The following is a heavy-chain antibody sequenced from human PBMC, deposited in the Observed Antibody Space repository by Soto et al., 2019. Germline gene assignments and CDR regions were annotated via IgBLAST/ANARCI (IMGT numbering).Heavy chain of an antibody. D-gene: IGHD2-21*02. J-gene: IGHJ6*02. CDR1: GDSISSDYYQ. Sequence: SETLSLTCTVSGDSISSDYYQWTWIRQSPGKGLEWIGYIHHSGSILYNPSLKSRVTISVDTSKNQFSLHLTSVTAADTAVYLCAREDDGGDSLDVWGQGTTVTVSS. V-gene: IGHV4-30-4*08. CDR2: IHHSGSI. CDR3: AREDDGGDSLDV.